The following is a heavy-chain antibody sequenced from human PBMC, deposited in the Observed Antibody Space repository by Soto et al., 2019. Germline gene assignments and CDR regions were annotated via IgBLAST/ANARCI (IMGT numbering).Heavy chain of an antibody. D-gene: IGHD6-19*01. CDR1: GFTFSSYA. CDR3: AKGSRQWLSAFDY. V-gene: IGHV3-23*01. CDR2: ISGSGGST. Sequence: EVQLLESGGGLVQPGGSLRLSCAASGFTFSSYAMSWVRQTPGKGLEWVSAISGSGGSTYYADSVKGRFTISRDNSKNTLYLRMNSLRAEDTAVYYCAKGSRQWLSAFDYWGQGTLVTVSS. J-gene: IGHJ4*02.